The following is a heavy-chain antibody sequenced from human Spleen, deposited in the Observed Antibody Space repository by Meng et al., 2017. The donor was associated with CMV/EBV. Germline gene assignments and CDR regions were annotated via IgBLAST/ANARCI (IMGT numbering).Heavy chain of an antibody. CDR2: IYHSGST. CDR1: GGSISSSNW. V-gene: IGHV4-4*02. CDR3: ARGIAARTRGAFDI. D-gene: IGHD6-6*01. Sequence: SETLSLTCAVSGGSISSSNWWSWVRQPPGKGLEWIGEIYHSGSTNYNPSLKSRVTISVDTSKNQFSLKLSSVTAADTAVYYCARGIAARTRGAFDIWGQGTMVTVSS. J-gene: IGHJ3*02.